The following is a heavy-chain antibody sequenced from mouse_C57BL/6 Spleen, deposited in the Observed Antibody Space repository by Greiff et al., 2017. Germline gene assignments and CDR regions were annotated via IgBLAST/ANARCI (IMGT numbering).Heavy chain of an antibody. CDR2: INPNNGGT. J-gene: IGHJ3*01. CDR3: ARGGTGMFAY. V-gene: IGHV1-18*01. CDR1: GYTFTDYN. D-gene: IGHD4-1*01. Sequence: VQLQQSGPELVKPGASVKIPCKASGYTFTDYNMDWVKQSHGKSLEWIGDINPNNGGTTYNKKFKGKATLTVDKSSSTAYMELRSLTSEDTAVYYCARGGTGMFAYWGQGTLVTVSA.